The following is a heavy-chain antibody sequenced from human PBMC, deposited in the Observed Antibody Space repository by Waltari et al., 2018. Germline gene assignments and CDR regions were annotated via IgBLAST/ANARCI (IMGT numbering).Heavy chain of an antibody. D-gene: IGHD5-12*01. V-gene: IGHV4-34*01. CDR3: ARGGYSGYEPRRWFDS. Sequence: QVQLQQWGAGLFKPSETMSLTCVVDGESFSGYYWSWIRQPPEKGLEWIGEINYSVSTQYNPSLKRRVTISIDTSKNQFSLNLRSVTAADMGVYYCARGGYSGYEPRRWFDSWGQGTLVTVAS. CDR2: INYSVST. J-gene: IGHJ5*01. CDR1: GESFSGYY.